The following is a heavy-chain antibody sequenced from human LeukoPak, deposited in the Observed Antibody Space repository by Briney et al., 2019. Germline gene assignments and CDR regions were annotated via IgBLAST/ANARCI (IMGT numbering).Heavy chain of an antibody. D-gene: IGHD3-22*01. J-gene: IGHJ5*02. CDR1: GGSISSYY. Sequence: SETLSLTCTVSGGSISSYYWSWIRQPPGKGLGWIGYIYYSGSTNYNPSLKSRVTISVDTSKNQFSLKLSSVTAADTAVYYLASRLRDYYDSRGYWNWFDPWGQGTLVTVSS. CDR2: IYYSGST. V-gene: IGHV4-59*01. CDR3: ASRLRDYYDSRGYWNWFDP.